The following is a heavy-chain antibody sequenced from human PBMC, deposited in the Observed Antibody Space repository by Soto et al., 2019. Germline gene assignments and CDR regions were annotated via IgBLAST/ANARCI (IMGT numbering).Heavy chain of an antibody. J-gene: IGHJ6*02. V-gene: IGHV3-21*01. CDR3: ARVMTVTNYYYYYGMYV. CDR1: GVTFSSYS. Sequence: EVQLVESGGGLVKPGGSLRLSCAGSGVTFSSYSMNWVRQAPGNGLEWVSAISSRSSYIYYADSVQGPFTISRDNAKHSLYLQMNILRAEDTAVYYCARVMTVTNYYYYYGMYVLGQGTTVTVAS. CDR2: ISSRSSYI. D-gene: IGHD4-17*01.